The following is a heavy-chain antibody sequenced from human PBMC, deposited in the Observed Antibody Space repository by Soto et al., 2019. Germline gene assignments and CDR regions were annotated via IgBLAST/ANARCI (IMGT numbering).Heavy chain of an antibody. V-gene: IGHV3-7*05. J-gene: IGHJ4*02. CDR2: IKQDGSEK. CDR1: GFTFSSYW. CDR3: ARVGIAARSLFDY. D-gene: IGHD6-6*01. Sequence: PGGSLRLSCAASGFTFSSYWMSWVRQAPGKGLEWVANIKQDGSEKYYVDSVKGRFTISRDNAKNSLYLQMDSLRAEDTAVYYCARVGIAARSLFDYWGQGTLVTVSS.